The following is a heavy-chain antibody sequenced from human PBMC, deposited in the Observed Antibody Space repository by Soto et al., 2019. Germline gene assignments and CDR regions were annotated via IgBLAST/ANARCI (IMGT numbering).Heavy chain of an antibody. CDR2: IYTSDST. D-gene: IGHD3-22*01. J-gene: IGHJ4*02. CDR3: AREGGYSLYYFDY. CDR1: GGSISDYY. V-gene: IGHV4-4*07. Sequence: SETLSLTCTVSGGSISDYYWSWIRQAAGGGLEWIGRIYTSDSTNYNPSLKSRVTMSIDTSKNQFSLRLSPVTAADTAVYYCAREGGYSLYYFDYWGQGALVTVSS.